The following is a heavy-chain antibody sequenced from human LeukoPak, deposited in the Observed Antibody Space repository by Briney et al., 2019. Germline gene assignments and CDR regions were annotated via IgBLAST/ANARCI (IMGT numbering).Heavy chain of an antibody. J-gene: IGHJ4*02. Sequence: GGSLRLSCAASGFTFSSYAMSWVRQAPGKGLEWVSAISGSGGSTYYADSVKGRFTISRDNSKNTLYLQMNSLRAEDTAVYYCARVTDPYYYDSSGSPDYWGQGTLVTVSS. D-gene: IGHD3-22*01. CDR1: GFTFSSYA. CDR2: ISGSGGST. V-gene: IGHV3-23*01. CDR3: ARVTDPYYYDSSGSPDY.